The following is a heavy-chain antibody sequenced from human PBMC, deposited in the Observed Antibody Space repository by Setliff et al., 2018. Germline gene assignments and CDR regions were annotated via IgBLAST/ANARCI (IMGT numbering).Heavy chain of an antibody. D-gene: IGHD6-13*01. CDR1: GGSIGSHS. V-gene: IGHV4-59*11. J-gene: IGHJ3*02. CDR3: ARESREILAVGTDAFDI. CDR2: IFYSGST. Sequence: PSETLSLTCTVSGGSIGSHSWGWIRQPPGKGLEWIGNIFYSGSTKYNPSLKSRVTMSIDTSKNQFSLKVKYVTAADTALYYCARESREILAVGTDAFDIWGQGTMVTV.